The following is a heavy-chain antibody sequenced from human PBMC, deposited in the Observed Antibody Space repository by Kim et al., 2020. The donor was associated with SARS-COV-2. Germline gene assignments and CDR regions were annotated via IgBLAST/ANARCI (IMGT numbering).Heavy chain of an antibody. V-gene: IGHV4-34*01. CDR1: GGSFSGYY. J-gene: IGHJ3*02. CDR3: ARIPVVVVVAATYAFDI. CDR2: INHSGST. Sequence: SETLSLTCAVYGGSFSGYYWSWIRQPPGKGLEWIGEINHSGSTNYNPSLKSRVTISVDTSKNQFSLKLSSVTAADTAVYYCARIPVVVVVAATYAFDIWGQGTMVAVSS. D-gene: IGHD2-15*01.